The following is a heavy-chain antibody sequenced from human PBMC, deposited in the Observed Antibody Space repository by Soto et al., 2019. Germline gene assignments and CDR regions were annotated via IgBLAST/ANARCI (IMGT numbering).Heavy chain of an antibody. V-gene: IGHV1-46*01. Sequence: QVQLVQSGAEVKKPGASVKVSCKASGYTLTTFFMHWVRQAPGQGLEWVGVINPGYPARRSTTYAEKFQGILTITTDTYTGTVYMQLSRLRSDDTAVYYCAREAIVAGATTGMDVWGQGTTVTVSS. CDR2: INPGYPARRST. D-gene: IGHD1-26*01. CDR3: AREAIVAGATTGMDV. J-gene: IGHJ6*02. CDR1: GYTLTTFF.